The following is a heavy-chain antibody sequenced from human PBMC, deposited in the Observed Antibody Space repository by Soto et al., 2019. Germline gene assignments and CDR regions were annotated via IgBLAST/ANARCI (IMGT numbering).Heavy chain of an antibody. V-gene: IGHV1-69*01. CDR2: IIPIFGTA. CDR3: ARDWKYYYDSSGYYDAFDI. Sequence: VKVSCKASGGTFSSYAISWVRQAPGQGLEWMGGIIPIFGTANYAQKFQGRVTITADESTSTAYMELSSLRSEDTAVYYCARDWKYYYDSSGYYDAFDIWGQGTMVTVSS. J-gene: IGHJ3*02. CDR1: GGTFSSYA. D-gene: IGHD3-22*01.